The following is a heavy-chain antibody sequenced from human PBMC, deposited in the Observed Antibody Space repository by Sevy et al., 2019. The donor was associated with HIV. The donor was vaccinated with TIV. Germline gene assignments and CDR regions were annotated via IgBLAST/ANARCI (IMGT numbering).Heavy chain of an antibody. V-gene: IGHV4-30-2*01. Sequence: SETLSLTCAVSGGSISSGGYSWSWIRQPPGKGLEWIGYIYHSGSTYYNPSLKSRVTISVDRSKNQFSLKLSSVTAADTAVYYCARVHTTARVGFDYWGQGTLVTVSS. CDR2: IYHSGST. CDR1: GGSISSGGYS. CDR3: ARVHTTARVGFDY. D-gene: IGHD1-26*01. J-gene: IGHJ4*02.